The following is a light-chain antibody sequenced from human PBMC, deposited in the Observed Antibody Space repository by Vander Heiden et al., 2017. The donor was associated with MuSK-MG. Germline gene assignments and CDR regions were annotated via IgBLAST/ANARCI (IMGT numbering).Light chain of an antibody. CDR3: QQSFSSYT. CDR1: GSIRRY. CDR2: ATS. V-gene: IGKV1-39*01. Sequence: DILMTKSPSSLSASVGDRVTITCRASGSIRRYLNLYQYKPGKAPQLLFYATSRVQNGVPSMFSGSGSGTDFTLTITALRPEDVATYYCQQSFSSYTFGPGTKVQIK. J-gene: IGKJ2*01.